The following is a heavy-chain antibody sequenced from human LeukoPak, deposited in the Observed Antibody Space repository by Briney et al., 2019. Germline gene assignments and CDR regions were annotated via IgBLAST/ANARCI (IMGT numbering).Heavy chain of an antibody. CDR3: ARTPYAVTHFDY. V-gene: IGHV4-61*02. CDR2: IYTSGST. J-gene: IGHJ4*02. D-gene: IGHD4-17*01. Sequence: NASETLSLTCTVSGGSISSDSYYWSWIRQPAGKRMEWIGRIYTSGSTNYNPSLKSRVTISVDTSKNQFSLKLSSVTAADTAVYYCARTPYAVTHFDYWGQGTLVTVSS. CDR1: GGSISSDSYY.